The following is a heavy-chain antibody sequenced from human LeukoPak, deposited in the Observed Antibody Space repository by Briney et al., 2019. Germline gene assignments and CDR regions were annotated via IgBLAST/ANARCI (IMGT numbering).Heavy chain of an antibody. CDR1: GFTVSSNY. D-gene: IGHD3-16*02. J-gene: IGHJ4*02. V-gene: IGHV3-66*02. CDR3: AHSRLRLGELSLYSLDY. CDR2: IYSGGST. Sequence: GGSLRLSCAASGFTVSSNYMSWVRQAPGKGLEWVSVIYSGGSTYYADSVKGRFTISRDNSKNTLYLQMNRLRAEDTAVYYCAHSRLRLGELSLYSLDYWGQGTLVTVSS.